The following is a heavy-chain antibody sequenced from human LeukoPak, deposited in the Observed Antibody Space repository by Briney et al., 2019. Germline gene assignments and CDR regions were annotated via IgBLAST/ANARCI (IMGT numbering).Heavy chain of an antibody. CDR1: GFTFSDYG. D-gene: IGHD6-19*01. J-gene: IGHJ4*02. V-gene: IGHV3-30*18. Sequence: PGESLRLSCAASGFTFSDYGMHWVRQAPGKGLEWVAVISYDGSNKYYADSVKGRFTISRDNSQNTLYLQMNSLRTEDTAVYYCAKVRWDNSGWYYLDYWGQGTLVTVSS. CDR2: ISYDGSNK. CDR3: AKVRWDNSGWYYLDY.